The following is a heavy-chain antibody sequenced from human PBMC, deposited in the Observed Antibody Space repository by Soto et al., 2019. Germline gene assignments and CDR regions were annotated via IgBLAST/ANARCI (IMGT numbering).Heavy chain of an antibody. CDR3: AGAYGDWHLVDY. J-gene: IGHJ4*02. V-gene: IGHV4-61*01. CDR1: GGSVSSGSYY. D-gene: IGHD4-17*01. CDR2: IYYSGST. Sequence: PSETLSLTCTVSGGSVSSGSYYWSWIRQPPGKGLEWIGYIYYSGSTNYNPPLKSRVTISVDTSKNQFSLKLSSVTAADTAVYYGAGAYGDWHLVDYWGQGXLVTVYS.